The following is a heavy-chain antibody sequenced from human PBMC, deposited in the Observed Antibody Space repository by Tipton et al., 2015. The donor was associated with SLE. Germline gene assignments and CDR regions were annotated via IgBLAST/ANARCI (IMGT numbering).Heavy chain of an antibody. V-gene: IGHV4-39*07. J-gene: IGHJ4*02. CDR2: ISYSGST. CDR3: VSYDRSGYQSDY. Sequence: TLSLTCTVSGASISSNIYYWGWIRQPPGKGLEWIGSISYSGSTSYNPSLKSRDTIALDTSKNQFSLRLSSVTAADTAVYYCVSYDRSGYQSDYWGQGTLVTVSS. CDR1: GASISSNIYY. D-gene: IGHD3-22*01.